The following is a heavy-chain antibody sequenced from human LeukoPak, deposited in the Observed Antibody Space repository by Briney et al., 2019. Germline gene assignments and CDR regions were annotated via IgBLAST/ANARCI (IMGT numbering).Heavy chain of an antibody. J-gene: IGHJ4*02. V-gene: IGHV3-9*01. CDR3: AEDIHYDSIGFDY. D-gene: IGHD3-22*01. CDR1: GFTFDDYA. CDR2: ISWNSGSI. Sequence: GRSLRLSCAASGFTFDDYAMHWVRPAPGKGLEWVSGISWNSGSIGFADSVKGRFTISRDNAKNSLYLQMNSLRADDTALYYCAEDIHYDSIGFDYWGQGTLVTVSS.